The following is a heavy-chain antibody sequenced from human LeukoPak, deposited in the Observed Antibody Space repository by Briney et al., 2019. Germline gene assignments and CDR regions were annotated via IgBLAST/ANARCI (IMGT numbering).Heavy chain of an antibody. CDR3: ARQFYESRSPHARYFQQ. CDR2: IYYSGST. CDR1: GGSLSSSSYY. J-gene: IGHJ1*01. D-gene: IGHD3-22*01. Sequence: SETLSLTCSVSGGSLSSSSYYWGWIRQAPGRGLEWIGNIYYSGSTYYSPSLKSRVTISLDTSKNQFSLKLNSVTAADTAVYYCARQFYESRSPHARYFQQWGQGTLVTVSS. V-gene: IGHV4-39*01.